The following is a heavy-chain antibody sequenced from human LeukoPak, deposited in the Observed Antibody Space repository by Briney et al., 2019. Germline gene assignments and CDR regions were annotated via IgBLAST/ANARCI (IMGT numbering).Heavy chain of an antibody. V-gene: IGHV3-7*03. CDR3: ARNNGMDV. J-gene: IGHJ6*02. CDR2: VDRAVRGT. CDR1: GCALSSHW. Sequence: GESLRRSGAPSGCALSSHWMTCVRQLPGWGPEWVANVDRAVRGTYSLDSVKCRFTISKDNAKNSLYLQMNSLRAEDTALYHCARNNGMDVWGQGTTVIVSS.